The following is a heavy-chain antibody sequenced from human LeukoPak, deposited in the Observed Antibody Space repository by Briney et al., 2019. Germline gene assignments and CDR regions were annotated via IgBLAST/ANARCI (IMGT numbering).Heavy chain of an antibody. CDR2: IKSKTDGGTT. CDR1: GFTFSNAW. D-gene: IGHD2-2*02. J-gene: IGHJ5*02. CDR3: TTDQVSYCSSTSCYSEWFDP. Sequence: PGGSLRLSCAASGFTFSNAWMSWVRQAPGKGLEWVGRIKSKTDGGTTDYAAPVKGRFTISRDDSKNTLYLQMNSLKTEDTAVYYCTTDQVSYCSSTSCYSEWFDPWGQGTLVTVSS. V-gene: IGHV3-15*01.